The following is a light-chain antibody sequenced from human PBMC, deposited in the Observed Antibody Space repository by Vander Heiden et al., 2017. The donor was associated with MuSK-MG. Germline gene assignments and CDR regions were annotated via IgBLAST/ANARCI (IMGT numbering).Light chain of an antibody. CDR3: QAWNSSTLV. Sequence: SYELTQPPSVSVSPGQTASITCSGDKLGAKYACWYQQKPGQSPVLVIYQDSKRPSGIPERFSCSNSCTTATLTIRGTQAMDESYYYCQAWNSSTLVFGGGTKLTVL. J-gene: IGLJ2*01. CDR2: QDS. CDR1: KLGAKY. V-gene: IGLV3-1*01.